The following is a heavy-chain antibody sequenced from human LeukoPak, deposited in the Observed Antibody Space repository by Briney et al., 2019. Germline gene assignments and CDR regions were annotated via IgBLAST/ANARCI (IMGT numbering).Heavy chain of an antibody. CDR3: ARDHGSSGYYYDY. J-gene: IGHJ4*02. Sequence: SETLSLTCTVSGYSISSGYYWGWIRQPPGKGLEWIGSIYHSGSTYYNPSLKSRVTISVDTSKNQFSLKLSSVTAADTAVYYCARDHGSSGYYYDYWGQGTLVTVSS. D-gene: IGHD3-22*01. CDR1: GYSISSGYY. V-gene: IGHV4-38-2*02. CDR2: IYHSGST.